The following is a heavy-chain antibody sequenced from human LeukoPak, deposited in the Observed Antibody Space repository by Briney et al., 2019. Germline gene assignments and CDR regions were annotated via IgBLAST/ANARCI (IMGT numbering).Heavy chain of an antibody. CDR3: ARDLRPLFYGDYVDY. Sequence: PGGSLRLSCAASGFTFSSYSMNWVRQAPGKGLEWVSYISSSSSTIYYADSVKGRFTISRDNAKNSLYLQMNSLRAEDTAVYYCARDLRPLFYGDYVDYWGQGTLVTVSS. V-gene: IGHV3-48*04. D-gene: IGHD4-17*01. CDR2: ISSSSSTI. J-gene: IGHJ4*02. CDR1: GFTFSSYS.